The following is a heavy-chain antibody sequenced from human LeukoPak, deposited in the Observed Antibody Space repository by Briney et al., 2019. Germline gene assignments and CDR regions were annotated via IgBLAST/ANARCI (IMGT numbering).Heavy chain of an antibody. CDR1: GLTLSDHY. V-gene: IGHV3-72*01. CDR2: LRNNADRSTA. Sequence: PGGSLRLSCAASGLTLSDHYMDWVRQAPGKGLEWVGRLRNNADRSTAGYAASVKGRFTISRDDSKNSLYLQMNSLKSEDTAVYYCARIGYSDPNFDYWGQGALVTVSS. D-gene: IGHD5-18*01. CDR3: ARIGYSDPNFDY. J-gene: IGHJ4*02.